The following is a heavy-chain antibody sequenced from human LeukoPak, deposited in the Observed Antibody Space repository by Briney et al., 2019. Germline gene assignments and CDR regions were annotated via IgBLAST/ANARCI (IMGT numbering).Heavy chain of an antibody. CDR1: SGSIISYY. CDR3: ARGSRCLDY. J-gene: IGHJ4*02. CDR2: IYTSGST. V-gene: IGHV4-4*07. Sequence: SETLSLTCTVYSGSIISYYGSWIRQPAGKGRGWIRRIYTSGSTNYNPSLKSRVTMSVDTSKNQFSLKLSSATAADTAVYYCARGSRCLDYWGQGTLVTVSS.